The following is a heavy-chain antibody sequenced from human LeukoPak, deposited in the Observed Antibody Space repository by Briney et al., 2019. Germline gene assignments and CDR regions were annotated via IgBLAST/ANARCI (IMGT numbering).Heavy chain of an antibody. J-gene: IGHJ4*02. V-gene: IGHV4-59*11. Sequence: SETLSLTCSVSGGSISGHFWSWIRQPPGKGLEWIGYIYYSGSTNYNPSLKSRVTISVDTSKNQFSLKLSSVTAADTAVYYCATQIPRGYSYGDGSYWGQGTLVTVSS. CDR2: IYYSGST. CDR3: ATQIPRGYSYGDGSY. CDR1: GGSISGHF. D-gene: IGHD5-18*01.